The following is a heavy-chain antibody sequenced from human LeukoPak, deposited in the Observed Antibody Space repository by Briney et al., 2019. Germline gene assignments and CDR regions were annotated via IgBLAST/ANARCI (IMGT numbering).Heavy chain of an antibody. CDR1: GGTFSSYA. CDR2: IIPIFGTT. V-gene: IGHV1-69*06. J-gene: IGHJ4*02. Sequence: SVKVSCKASGGTFSSYAISWVRQAPGQGLEWMGGIIPIFGTTNYAQKFQDRVTITADKSTSTAHMELSSLRSEDTAVYYCARDDGDYDLLLRYWGQGTLVTVSS. CDR3: ARDDGDYDLLLRY. D-gene: IGHD4-17*01.